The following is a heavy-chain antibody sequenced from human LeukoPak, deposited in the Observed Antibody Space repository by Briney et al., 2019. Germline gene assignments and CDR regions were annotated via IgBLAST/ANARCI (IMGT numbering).Heavy chain of an antibody. Sequence: ASVKVSCKASGYTFSSYTLSWLRQAPGQGLEWMGWINTYTGAPTYAQGFTGRFVFSLDSSVSTAYLQINSLKAEDIAVYYCVRQYSGYESLYFDSWGQGTLVTVSS. CDR3: VRQYSGYESLYFDS. D-gene: IGHD5-12*01. CDR1: GYTFSSYT. V-gene: IGHV7-4-1*02. J-gene: IGHJ4*02. CDR2: INTYTGAP.